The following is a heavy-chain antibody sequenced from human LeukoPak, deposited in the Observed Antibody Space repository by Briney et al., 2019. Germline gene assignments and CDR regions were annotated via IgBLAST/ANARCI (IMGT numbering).Heavy chain of an antibody. CDR2: IYYSGST. CDR1: GGSISSSGYY. Sequence: PSETLPLTCTVSGGSISSSGYYWGWIRQPPGKGLEWIGSIYYSGSTYYNPSLKSRVTISVDTSKNQFSLKLSSVTAADTAVYYCASLIPYSSRINDYWGQGTLVTVSS. V-gene: IGHV4-39*01. D-gene: IGHD6-13*01. J-gene: IGHJ4*02. CDR3: ASLIPYSSRINDY.